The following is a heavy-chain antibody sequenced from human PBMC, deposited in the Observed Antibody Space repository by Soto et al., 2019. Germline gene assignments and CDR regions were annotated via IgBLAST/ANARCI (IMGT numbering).Heavy chain of an antibody. CDR3: ARRGTSSWYDS. CDR1: GDSINSRYYF. V-gene: IGHV4-39*02. D-gene: IGHD2-2*01. J-gene: IGHJ5*01. CDR2: IYYSGST. Sequence: SETLSLTCAVSGDSINSRYYFWDWIRQPPGKGLDWVGSIYYSGSTHYNPSLKSRVTISIDTSKNHFSLELSSVTAADTAVYYCARRGTSSWYDSWRQGTLVTVSS.